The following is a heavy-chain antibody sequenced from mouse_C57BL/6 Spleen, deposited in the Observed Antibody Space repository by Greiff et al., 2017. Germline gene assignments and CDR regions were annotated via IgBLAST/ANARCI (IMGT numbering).Heavy chain of an antibody. CDR1: GFTFTDYY. D-gene: IGHD1-1*02. Sequence: EVKLMESGGGLVQPGGSLSLSCAASGFTFTDYYMSWVRQPPGKALEWLGFIRNKANGYTTEYSASVKGRFTISRDNSQSILYLQMNALRAEDSATYYCARSSYYGGGYFDVWGTGTTVTVSS. CDR2: IRNKANGYTT. V-gene: IGHV7-3*01. CDR3: ARSSYYGGGYFDV. J-gene: IGHJ1*03.